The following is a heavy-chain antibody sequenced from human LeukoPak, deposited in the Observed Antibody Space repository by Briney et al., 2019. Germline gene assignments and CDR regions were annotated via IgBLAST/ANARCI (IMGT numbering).Heavy chain of an antibody. J-gene: IGHJ4*02. V-gene: IGHV3-15*07. CDR3: ASQGDYHKYGFDY. CDR2: IKSKTDGGTT. Sequence: GGSLRLSCAASGFTFSNAWMNWVRQAPGKGLEWVGRIKSKTDGGTTDYAAPVKGRFTISRDDSKNTLYLQMNSLRAEDTAVYYCASQGDYHKYGFDYWGQGTLVTVSS. CDR1: GFTFSNAW. D-gene: IGHD3-16*01.